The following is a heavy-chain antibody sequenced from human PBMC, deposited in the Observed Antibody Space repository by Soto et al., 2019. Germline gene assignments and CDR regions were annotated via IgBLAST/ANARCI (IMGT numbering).Heavy chain of an antibody. D-gene: IGHD1-26*01. CDR2: LYGNGDGI. J-gene: IGHJ4*02. CDR1: GFTFSNNA. V-gene: IGHV3-23*01. Sequence: GGSLRLSWAASGFTFSNNAMIWIRQVPGKGLEWVSGLYGNGDGIHYADPVKGRFTISRDNSAYSVYLQMNNLRVEDTAVYYCAKDAVSVDGVWVVHDWGQGTMVTVSS. CDR3: AKDAVSVDGVWVVHD.